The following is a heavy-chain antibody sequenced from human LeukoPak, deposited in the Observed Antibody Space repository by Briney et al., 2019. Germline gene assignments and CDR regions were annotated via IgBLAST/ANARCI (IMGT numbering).Heavy chain of an antibody. CDR3: ARVGGSYYPLEYYFDY. D-gene: IGHD1-26*01. V-gene: IGHV3-53*01. J-gene: IGHJ4*02. Sequence: GGSLRLSCAASGFTVSSNYMSWVRQAPGKGLEWVSVIYSGGSTYYADSVKGRFTISRDNSKNTLYLRMNSLRAEDTAVYYCARVGGSYYPLEYYFDYWGQGTLVTVSS. CDR2: IYSGGST. CDR1: GFTVSSNY.